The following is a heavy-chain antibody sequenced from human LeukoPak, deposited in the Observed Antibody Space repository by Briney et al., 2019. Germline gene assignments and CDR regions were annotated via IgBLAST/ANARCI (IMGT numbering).Heavy chain of an antibody. J-gene: IGHJ4*02. V-gene: IGHV3-23*01. D-gene: IGHD3-22*01. Sequence: GGSLRLSCAASGFTFSSYGMSWVRQAPGKGLEWVSSISGSGGSTNYADSVKGRFTISRDNSKNTLYLQMNSLRAEDTAVYYCARDSYYDSSGYWGQGTLVTVSS. CDR2: ISGSGGST. CDR1: GFTFSSYG. CDR3: ARDSYYDSSGY.